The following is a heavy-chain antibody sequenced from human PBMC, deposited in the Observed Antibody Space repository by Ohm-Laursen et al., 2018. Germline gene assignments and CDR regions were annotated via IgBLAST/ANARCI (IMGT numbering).Heavy chain of an antibody. CDR2: ISSSSSTI. J-gene: IGHJ2*01. Sequence: GSLRLSCAASRFTFSSYSMNWVRQAPGKGLEWVSYISSSSSTIYYTDSVKGRFTIPRDNAKNSLYLQMNSLRAEDTAVYYCARDGGDFDLWGRGTLVTVSS. CDR3: ARDGGDFDL. V-gene: IGHV3-48*01. CDR1: RFTFSSYS. D-gene: IGHD2-15*01.